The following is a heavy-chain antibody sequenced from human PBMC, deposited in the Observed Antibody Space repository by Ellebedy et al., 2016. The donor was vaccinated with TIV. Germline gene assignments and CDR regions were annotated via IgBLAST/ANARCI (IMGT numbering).Heavy chain of an antibody. CDR2: IRSSGGTT. CDR3: VKDSYVTDV. CDR1: GFTVSSNY. V-gene: IGHV3-64D*06. Sequence: GGSLRLXCAASGFTVSSNYMSWVRQAPGKGLEYVSAIRSSGGTTYYADSVKGRFTISRDNSKNTLYLQMSSLRAEDTAVYYCVKDSYVTDVWGQGTTVTVSS. J-gene: IGHJ6*02.